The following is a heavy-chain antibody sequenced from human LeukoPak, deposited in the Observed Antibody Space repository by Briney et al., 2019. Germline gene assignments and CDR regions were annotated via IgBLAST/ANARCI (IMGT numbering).Heavy chain of an antibody. V-gene: IGHV3-73*01. Sequence: PGGSLRLSCAASGFTFSDSAMFWVRQAFGKGLEWVGRIRGKPNSYATAYGASVKGRFTISRDDSTNTADLQMNSLKTEDTVIYYGTRHLWPGPNFDYGGQGTLVTVSS. CDR3: TRHLWPGPNFDY. J-gene: IGHJ4*02. CDR1: GFTFSDSA. CDR2: IRGKPNSYAT. D-gene: IGHD3-10*01.